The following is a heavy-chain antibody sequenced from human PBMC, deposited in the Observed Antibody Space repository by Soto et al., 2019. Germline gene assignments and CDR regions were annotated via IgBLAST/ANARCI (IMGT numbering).Heavy chain of an antibody. V-gene: IGHV4-59*08. CDR1: GASIRNYY. D-gene: IGHD6-13*01. Sequence: PSETLSLTCTVSGASIRNYYWSWIRQPPGKGLEWIGYMYYSGSTNYNPSLKSRVTISVDTSKGQFSLKLSSVTATDTAVYYCARTKVAAGDYYYYMDVWGKGTTVTVSS. J-gene: IGHJ6*03. CDR2: MYYSGST. CDR3: ARTKVAAGDYYYYMDV.